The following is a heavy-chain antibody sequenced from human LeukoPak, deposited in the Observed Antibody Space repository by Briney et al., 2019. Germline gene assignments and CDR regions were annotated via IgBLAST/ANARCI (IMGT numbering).Heavy chain of an antibody. CDR3: AKRHCSSTSCYVNGMDV. V-gene: IGHV3-23*01. D-gene: IGHD2-2*01. J-gene: IGHJ6*02. Sequence: GGSLRLSCAASGFTFSSYAMSWVRQAPGKGLEWVSAISGSGGSTYYADSVKGRFTTSRDNSKNTLYLQMNSLRAEDTAVYYCAKRHCSSTSCYVNGMDVWGQGTTVTVSS. CDR2: ISGSGGST. CDR1: GFTFSSYA.